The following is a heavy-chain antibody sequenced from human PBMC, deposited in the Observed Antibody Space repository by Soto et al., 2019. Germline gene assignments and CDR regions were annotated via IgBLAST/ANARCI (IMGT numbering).Heavy chain of an antibody. Sequence: PGESLKISCKGSGYNFTTFWIGWVRQVPGKGLEWMGIIYPGDSETKYSPDFEGQVTISADRSTNTAYPQWRSLRASDTAMYYCARLGFPGAIYFDSWGLGTLVTVSS. V-gene: IGHV5-51*01. CDR1: GYNFTTFW. CDR3: ARLGFPGAIYFDS. CDR2: IYPGDSET. J-gene: IGHJ4*02.